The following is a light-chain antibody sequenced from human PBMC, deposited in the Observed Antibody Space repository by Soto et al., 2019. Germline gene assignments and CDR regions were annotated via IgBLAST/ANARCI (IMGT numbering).Light chain of an antibody. V-gene: IGLV1-44*01. CDR1: NSNIGINT. Sequence: QSVLTQTPSASGTPGQRFIISCSGSNSNIGINTVNWYQQLPGTAPKLLNYGNNQRPSGVPDRFSGSKAGTSASLAISGLQSEDEADYYWSAWDDSLNGVVFGGGTKLTVL. CDR2: GNN. CDR3: SAWDDSLNGVV. J-gene: IGLJ2*01.